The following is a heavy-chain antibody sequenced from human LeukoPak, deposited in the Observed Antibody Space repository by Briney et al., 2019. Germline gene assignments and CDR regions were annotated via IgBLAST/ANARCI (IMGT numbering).Heavy chain of an antibody. Sequence: SETLSLTCAVYGGSFSGYYWNWIRQPPGKGLEWIGEINHSGSTTYNRSLKSRVTISVDTSKNQFSLKLSSVTAADTAVYYCARQRADTTNWFDPWGQGTLVTVSS. CDR1: GGSFSGYY. CDR3: ARQRADTTNWFDP. J-gene: IGHJ5*02. D-gene: IGHD1-1*01. CDR2: INHSGST. V-gene: IGHV4-34*01.